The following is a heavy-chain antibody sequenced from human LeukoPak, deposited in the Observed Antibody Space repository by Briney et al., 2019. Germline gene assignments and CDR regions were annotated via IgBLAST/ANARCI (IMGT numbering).Heavy chain of an antibody. J-gene: IGHJ6*03. D-gene: IGHD3-3*01. CDR3: ARVVDYDFWSGSHYYMDV. CDR2: MNPNSGKT. V-gene: IGHV1-8*03. CDR1: GYTFTGYD. Sequence: ASVKVSCKASGYTFTGYDINWVRQATGQGLEWMGWMNPNSGKTGYAQKFQGRGTITRNTSIITAYMELSSLRSEDTAVYYCARVVDYDFWSGSHYYMDVWGKGTTVTVSS.